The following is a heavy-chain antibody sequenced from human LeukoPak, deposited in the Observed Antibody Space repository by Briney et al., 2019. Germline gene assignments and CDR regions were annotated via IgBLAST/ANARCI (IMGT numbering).Heavy chain of an antibody. J-gene: IGHJ6*03. CDR1: GFTFSSYA. CDR3: AKCPGYYDSSGYSYYYYYMDV. CDR2: ISGSGGST. D-gene: IGHD3-22*01. V-gene: IGHV3-23*01. Sequence: GGSLRLSCAASGFTFSSYAMSWVRQAPGKGLEWVSAISGSGGSTYYADSVKGRFTISRDNSKNTLYLQMNSLRAEDTAVYYCAKCPGYYDSSGYSYYYYYMDVWGKGTTVTVSS.